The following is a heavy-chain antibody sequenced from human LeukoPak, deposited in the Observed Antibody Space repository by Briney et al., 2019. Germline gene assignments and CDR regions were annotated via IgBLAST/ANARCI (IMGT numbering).Heavy chain of an antibody. CDR3: AREQIAAAGNYYYYMDV. V-gene: IGHV1-18*01. CDR1: GYTFTSYG. CDR2: ISAYNGNT. J-gene: IGHJ6*03. Sequence: ALVKVSCKASGYTFTSYGISWVRQAPGQGLEWMGWISAYNGNTNYAQKLQGRVTMTTDTSTSTAYMELRSLRSDDTAVYYCAREQIAAAGNYYYYMDVWGKGTTVTVSS. D-gene: IGHD6-13*01.